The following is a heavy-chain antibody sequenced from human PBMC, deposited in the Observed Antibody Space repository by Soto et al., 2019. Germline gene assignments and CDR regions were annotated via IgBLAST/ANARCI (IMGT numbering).Heavy chain of an antibody. J-gene: IGHJ3*01. CDR1: GFTFSYTW. CDR2: IKSKTDGGTT. Sequence: EVQLVESGGGLVMPGGSLRLSCTASGFTFSYTWMSWVRQAPGKGLEWVARIKSKTDGGTTDHAAPVKGRFTISRDDSKNTLFLQMNSLRPEDTAVYYCTTYRSSTFDVWGQGTMVTVSS. CDR3: TTYRSSTFDV. D-gene: IGHD6-19*01. V-gene: IGHV3-15*01.